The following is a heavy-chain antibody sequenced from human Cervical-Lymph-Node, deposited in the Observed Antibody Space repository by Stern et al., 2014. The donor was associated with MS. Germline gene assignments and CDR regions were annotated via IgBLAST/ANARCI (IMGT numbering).Heavy chain of an antibody. V-gene: IGHV1-46*01. CDR2: INPSGGST. D-gene: IGHD6-13*01. CDR1: GYTFTSYY. Sequence: VQLVQSGAEVKKPGASVKVSCKASGYTFTSYYMHWVRQAPGQGPEWMGIINPSGGSTRYAQKFRGRVTMTRDTSTSTVYMELSSLRSEDTAVYYCARDHPPAAGTSTFVDYWGQGTLVTVSS. J-gene: IGHJ4*02. CDR3: ARDHPPAAGTSTFVDY.